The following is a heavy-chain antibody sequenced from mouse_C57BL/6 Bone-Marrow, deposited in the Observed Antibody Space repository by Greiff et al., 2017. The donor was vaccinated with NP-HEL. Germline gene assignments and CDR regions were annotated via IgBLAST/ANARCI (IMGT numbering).Heavy chain of an antibody. CDR3: ASGGAAQAKGSYYFDY. D-gene: IGHD3-2*02. V-gene: IGHV1-9*01. CDR1: GYTFTGYW. Sequence: QVQLQQSGAELMKPGASVKLSCKATGYTFTGYWIEWVKQRPGHGLEWIGEILPGSGSTNYNEKFKGKATFTADTSSNTAYMQLSSLTTEDSAIYYCASGGAAQAKGSYYFDYWGQGTTLTVSS. CDR2: ILPGSGST. J-gene: IGHJ2*01.